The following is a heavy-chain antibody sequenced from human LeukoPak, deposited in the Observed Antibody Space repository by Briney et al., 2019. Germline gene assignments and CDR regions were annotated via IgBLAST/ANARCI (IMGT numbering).Heavy chain of an antibody. CDR1: GFTFSSYS. D-gene: IGHD2-2*01. CDR2: ISSSSSYI. CDR3: ARDGQQGNYFDY. J-gene: IGHJ4*02. Sequence: GGSLRLSCAASGFTFSSYSMNWVRQAPGKGLEWVSSISSSSSYIYYADSVKGRFTISRDNAKNSLYLQMNSLRAEDTAVYYCARDGQQGNYFDYWGQGTLVTVFS. V-gene: IGHV3-21*01.